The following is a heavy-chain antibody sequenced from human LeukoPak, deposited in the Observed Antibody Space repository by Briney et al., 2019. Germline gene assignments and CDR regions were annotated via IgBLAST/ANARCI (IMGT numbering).Heavy chain of an antibody. J-gene: IGHJ6*02. Sequence: PSETLSLTCTVSGGSISSYYWSWIRQPPGKGLEWIGYIYYSGSTNYNPSLKSRVTISVDTSKNQFSLKLSSVTAADTAVYYCARLIRYSGSSYYGMDVWGQGTTVTVSS. CDR3: ARLIRYSGSSYYGMDV. D-gene: IGHD1-26*01. V-gene: IGHV4-59*08. CDR2: IYYSGST. CDR1: GGSISSYY.